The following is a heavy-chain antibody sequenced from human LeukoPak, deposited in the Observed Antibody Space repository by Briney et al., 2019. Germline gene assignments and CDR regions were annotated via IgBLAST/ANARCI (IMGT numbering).Heavy chain of an antibody. CDR2: ISTYDGKT. V-gene: IGHV1-18*01. CDR1: GYTFTTYG. CDR3: ARDPSIAAASDAFDI. Sequence: ASVTVSCKTSGYTFTTYGITWVRQAPGQGLEWMGWISTYDGKTKYSQKVQGRVTMTTDTSTSTVYMDLRSLRSDDTAVYYCARDPSIAAASDAFDIWGQGTMVTVSS. J-gene: IGHJ3*02. D-gene: IGHD6-25*01.